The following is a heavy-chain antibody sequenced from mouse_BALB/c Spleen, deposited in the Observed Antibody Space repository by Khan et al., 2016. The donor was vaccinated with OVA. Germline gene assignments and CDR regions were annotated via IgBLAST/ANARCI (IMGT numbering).Heavy chain of an antibody. CDR3: ARAYYRYDGYYAMDY. CDR1: GFSLSRYN. V-gene: IGHV2-6-4*01. J-gene: IGHJ4*01. CDR2: IWGGGGT. Sequence: VQLQESGPGLVAPSQSLSITCTVSGFSLSRYNVHWVRQPPGKGLEWLGMIWGGGGTDYNSALKSGLSISKDNSKSHVFLKMNSLQTDDTAMYYCARAYYRYDGYYAMDYWGQGTSVTVSS. D-gene: IGHD2-14*01.